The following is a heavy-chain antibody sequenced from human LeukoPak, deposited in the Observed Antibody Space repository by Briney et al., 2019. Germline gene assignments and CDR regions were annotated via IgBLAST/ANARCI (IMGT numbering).Heavy chain of an antibody. V-gene: IGHV3-23*01. D-gene: IGHD5-24*01. Sequence: GGSLRLSCAASGFTFSSYAMSWVRQVPGKGLEWVSVISGSGDNTYYADSVKGRFTISRDNAKNSLYLQMNSLRVEDTAVYYCAKEGRSLQTYWGQGTLVTVSS. CDR3: AKEGRSLQTY. J-gene: IGHJ4*02. CDR2: ISGSGDNT. CDR1: GFTFSSYA.